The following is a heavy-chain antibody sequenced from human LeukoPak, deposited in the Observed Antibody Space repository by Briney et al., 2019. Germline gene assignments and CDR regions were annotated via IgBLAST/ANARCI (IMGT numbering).Heavy chain of an antibody. CDR3: ARDISGSYHYFDY. CDR2: IIPIFGTA. D-gene: IGHD1-26*01. V-gene: IGHV1-69*05. Sequence: SVKVSCKASGGTFSRYAISWVRQAPGQGLEWMGGIIPIFGTANYAQKFQGRVTITTDESTSTAYMELSSLRSEDTAVYYCARDISGSYHYFDYWGQGTLVTVSS. CDR1: GGTFSRYA. J-gene: IGHJ4*02.